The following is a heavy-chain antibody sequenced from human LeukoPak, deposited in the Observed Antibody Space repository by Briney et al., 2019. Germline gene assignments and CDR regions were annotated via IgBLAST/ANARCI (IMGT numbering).Heavy chain of an antibody. CDR3: TKDDWVY. V-gene: IGHV3-23*01. CDR1: GFTFSNYA. Sequence: GGSLRLSCAASGFTFSNYAMTWVRQAPGKGLEWVSLISGSGGSTFYADSVKGRFTISRDNSKNTLYLQMNSLRAEDTAVYYCTKDDWVYWGQGTLVTVSS. CDR2: ISGSGGST. D-gene: IGHD3-9*01. J-gene: IGHJ4*02.